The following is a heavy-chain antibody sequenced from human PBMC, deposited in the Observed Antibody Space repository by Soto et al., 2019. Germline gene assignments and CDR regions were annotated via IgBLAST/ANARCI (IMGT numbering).Heavy chain of an antibody. CDR3: AIYDSSGYYSQPIDY. J-gene: IGHJ4*02. D-gene: IGHD3-22*01. CDR1: GFTFSSYG. V-gene: IGHV3-30*03. Sequence: GGSLRLSCAASGFTFSSYGMHWVRQAPGKGLEWVAVISYDGSNKYYADSVKGRFTISRDNSKNTLYLQMNSLRAEDTAVYYCAIYDSSGYYSQPIDYWGQGT. CDR2: ISYDGSNK.